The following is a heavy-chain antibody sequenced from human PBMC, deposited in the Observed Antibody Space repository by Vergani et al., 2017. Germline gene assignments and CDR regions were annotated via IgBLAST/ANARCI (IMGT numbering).Heavy chain of an antibody. J-gene: IGHJ4*02. D-gene: IGHD6-13*01. V-gene: IGHV1-69*04. CDR3: ARGEAAAGLLNFDY. Sequence: QVQLVQSGAEVKKPGSSVKVSCKASGGTFSSYAISWVRQAPGQGLEWMGRIIPILGIANYAQKFQGRVPITADKSTSTAYMELSSLRSEDTAVYYCARGEAAAGLLNFDYWGQGTLVTVSS. CDR2: IIPILGIA. CDR1: GGTFSSYA.